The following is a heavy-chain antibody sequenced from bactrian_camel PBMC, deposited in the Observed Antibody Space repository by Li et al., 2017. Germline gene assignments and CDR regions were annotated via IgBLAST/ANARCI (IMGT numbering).Heavy chain of an antibody. V-gene: IGHV3S54*01. CDR1: GNIDDSIV. J-gene: IGHJ4*01. Sequence: HVQLVESGGGSVQAGGSLTLSCAASGNIDDSIVMAWFRQSPGKKREGVASIYSGGGSQYYADSVKGRFTISVDNAKNPVMVYLKMPTLKPDDTAMYYCAVGSWVAGSLDEHDYVHWGQGTQVTVS. CDR2: IYSGGGSQ. CDR3: AVGSWVAGSLDEHDYVH. D-gene: IGHD6*01.